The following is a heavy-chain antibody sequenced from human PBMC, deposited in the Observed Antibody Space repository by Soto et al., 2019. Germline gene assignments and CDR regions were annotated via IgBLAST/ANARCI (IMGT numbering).Heavy chain of an antibody. CDR2: AQNSGNT. Sequence: QAQLQESGPGLVKPSETLSLTCSVSGVSMRGYYWTWIRQSPGKGLEWIGSAQNSGNTNYNPSPKSRVTISVDTSKNQFSLKLNSVTAADTAVYYCAGEINRVIGDWGQGNLVTVSS. D-gene: IGHD2-15*01. J-gene: IGHJ4*02. CDR1: GVSMRGYY. V-gene: IGHV4-59*01. CDR3: AGEINRVIGD.